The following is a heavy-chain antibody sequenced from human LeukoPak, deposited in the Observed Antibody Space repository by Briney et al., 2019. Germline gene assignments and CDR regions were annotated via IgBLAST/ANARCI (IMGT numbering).Heavy chain of an antibody. CDR2: ISGSGGST. D-gene: IGHD3-10*01. J-gene: IGHJ4*02. V-gene: IGHV3-23*01. CDR1: GFTVSSNY. Sequence: GGSLRLSCAASGFTVSSNYMSWVRQAPGKGLEWVSAISGSGGSTYYADSVKGRFTISRDNSKNTLFLQMNSLRAEDTAVYYCAKDSDASGIYFFDYWGQGTLVTVSS. CDR3: AKDSDASGIYFFDY.